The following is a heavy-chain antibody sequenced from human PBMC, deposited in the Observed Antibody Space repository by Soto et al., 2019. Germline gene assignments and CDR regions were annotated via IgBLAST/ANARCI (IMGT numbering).Heavy chain of an antibody. V-gene: IGHV4-30-2*01. Sequence: SETLSLTCAVSGDSISSGGYSWSWIRQLPGKGLEWIGYIYHSGSTYYNPSLKSRVTISVDRSKNQFYLKLSSVTAADTAVYYCARRYGGNFDYWGQGTLVT. CDR2: IYHSGST. J-gene: IGHJ4*02. CDR1: GDSISSGGYS. CDR3: ARRYGGNFDY. D-gene: IGHD1-26*01.